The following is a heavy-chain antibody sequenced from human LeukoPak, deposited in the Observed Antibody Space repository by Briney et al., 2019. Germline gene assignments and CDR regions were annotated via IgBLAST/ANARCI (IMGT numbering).Heavy chain of an antibody. CDR2: VNPNSGGT. V-gene: IGHV1-2*02. J-gene: IGHJ5*02. Sequence: EASVKVSCKASGYTSTGYYMHWVRQAPGQGLEWMGWVNPNSGGTNYAQKFQGRVTMTRDTSISTAYMELSRLRSDDTAVYYCARTAFAPPPSGDYVNWFDPWGQGTLATVSS. D-gene: IGHD4-17*01. CDR1: GYTSTGYY. CDR3: ARTAFAPPPSGDYVNWFDP.